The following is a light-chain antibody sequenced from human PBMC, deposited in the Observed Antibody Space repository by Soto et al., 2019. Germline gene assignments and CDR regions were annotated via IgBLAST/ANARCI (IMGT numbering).Light chain of an antibody. Sequence: QSALTQPASVSGSPGQSITISCTGTSSDVGGYNHVSWYRQHPGRAPKLIIYEVTNRPSGVSDRLSGSKSGNTASLSISGLQAEDEADYYCSSYTSTSTLLFGGGTKLTVL. V-gene: IGLV2-14*01. J-gene: IGLJ2*01. CDR2: EVT. CDR3: SSYTSTSTLL. CDR1: SSDVGGYNH.